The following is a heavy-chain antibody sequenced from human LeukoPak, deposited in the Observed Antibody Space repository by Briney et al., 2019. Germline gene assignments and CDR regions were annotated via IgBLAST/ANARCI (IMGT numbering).Heavy chain of an antibody. CDR2: INPSGGST. CDR1: GYTFTSYY. Sequence: GASVKVSCKASGYTFTSYYMHWVRQAPGQGLEWMGIINPSGGSTSYAQKFQGRVTMTRDTSTSTVYMELSSLRSGDTAVYYCARERAVLDAFDIWGQGTMVTVSS. J-gene: IGHJ3*02. V-gene: IGHV1-46*01. D-gene: IGHD6-19*01. CDR3: ARERAVLDAFDI.